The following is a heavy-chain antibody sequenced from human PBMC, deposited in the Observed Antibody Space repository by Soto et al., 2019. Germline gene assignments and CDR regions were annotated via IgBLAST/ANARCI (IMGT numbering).Heavy chain of an antibody. J-gene: IGHJ6*02. CDR2: IYYSGST. CDR3: ARESSSSLYYYYGMDV. CDR1: GGSISSGGYY. Sequence: SETLSLTCTVSGGSISSGGYYWSWIRQHPGKGLEWIGYIYYSGSTYYNPSLKSRVTISVDTSKNQFSLKLSSVTAADTAVYYCARESSSSLYYYYGMDVWGQGTPVTVYS. D-gene: IGHD6-6*01. V-gene: IGHV4-31*03.